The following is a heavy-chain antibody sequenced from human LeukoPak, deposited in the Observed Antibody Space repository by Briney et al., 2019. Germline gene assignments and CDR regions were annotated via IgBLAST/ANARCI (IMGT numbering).Heavy chain of an antibody. J-gene: IGHJ4*02. V-gene: IGHV5-51*01. CDR2: IYPGDSDA. CDR1: GYSFTSYW. Sequence: PGESLKISCKGSGYSFTSYWIGWVRQMPGKGLKWMGIIYPGDSDARYSPSFQGQVTISADKSISTAYLQWSSLKALDTAMYYCARRRDLYSGSYYPFDYWGQGTLVTVSS. CDR3: ARRRDLYSGSYYPFDY. D-gene: IGHD1-26*01.